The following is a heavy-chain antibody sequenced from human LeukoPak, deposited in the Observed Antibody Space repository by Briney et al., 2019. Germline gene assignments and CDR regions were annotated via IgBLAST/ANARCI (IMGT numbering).Heavy chain of an antibody. Sequence: ASVKVSCKASGYTFTSYGISWVRQAPGQGLEWMGWISAYNGSTNYAQKLQGRVTMTTDTSTSTAYMELRSLRSDDTAVYYCARVVVPAAMGYYYYMDVWGKGTTVTVSS. CDR3: ARVVVPAAMGYYYYMDV. V-gene: IGHV1-18*01. D-gene: IGHD2-2*01. J-gene: IGHJ6*03. CDR2: ISAYNGST. CDR1: GYTFTSYG.